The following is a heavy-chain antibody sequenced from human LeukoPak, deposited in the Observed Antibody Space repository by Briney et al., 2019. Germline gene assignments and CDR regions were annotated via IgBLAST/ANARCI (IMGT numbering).Heavy chain of an antibody. CDR3: ARGRKYTSGYRVTELGSGYSDY. D-gene: IGHD5-18*01. CDR1: GYTFTSYY. Sequence: EASVKVSCKASGYTFTSYYMHWVRQAPGQGLEWMGIINPSGGSTSYAQKFQGRVTMTRATSTSTVYMELSSLRSEATAVYYCARGRKYTSGYRVTELGSGYSDYWGQGTLVTVSS. CDR2: INPSGGST. V-gene: IGHV1-46*01. J-gene: IGHJ4*02.